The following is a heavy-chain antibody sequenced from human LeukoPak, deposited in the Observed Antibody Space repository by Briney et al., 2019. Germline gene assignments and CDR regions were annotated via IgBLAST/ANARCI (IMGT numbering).Heavy chain of an antibody. V-gene: IGHV3-23*01. D-gene: IGHD4-17*01. Sequence: PGGSLRLSCAASGFTFSSYAMSWVRQAPGKGLEWVSAISGSGGSTYYADSVKGRFTISRDNSKNTLYLQMNSLRAEDTAVYYCAKVPVGDYAPGDGYWGQGTLVTVSS. J-gene: IGHJ4*02. CDR3: AKVPVGDYAPGDGY. CDR1: GFTFSSYA. CDR2: ISGSGGST.